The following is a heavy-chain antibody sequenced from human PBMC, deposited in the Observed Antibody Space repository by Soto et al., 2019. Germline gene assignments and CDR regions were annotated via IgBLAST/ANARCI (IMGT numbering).Heavy chain of an antibody. CDR3: ARDYYGSDYYYGMDV. CDR1: GFSFTTYS. Sequence: QVQLVESGGGVVQPGRSLRLSCAASGFSFTTYSMHWVRQAPGKGLEWVAVISYDGSNKYHADSMKGRFTISRDDSKNTLYLQMNSLRAEDTAVYYCARDYYGSDYYYGMDVWGQGTTVTVSS. V-gene: IGHV3-30*04. D-gene: IGHD3-10*01. J-gene: IGHJ6*02. CDR2: ISYDGSNK.